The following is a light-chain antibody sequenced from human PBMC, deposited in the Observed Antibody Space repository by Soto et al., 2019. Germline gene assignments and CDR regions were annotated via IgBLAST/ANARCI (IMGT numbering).Light chain of an antibody. Sequence: DIQMTQSPSSLSASVGDRVTITCQASQDINKYLNWYQQKSGKAPHLLIYDASNLETGVPSRFMGGGSGTDFTFTISSLQPEDVATYYCQYYDNVALAFGGGTKVDLK. V-gene: IGKV1-33*01. CDR3: QYYDNVALA. CDR1: QDINKY. CDR2: DAS. J-gene: IGKJ4*01.